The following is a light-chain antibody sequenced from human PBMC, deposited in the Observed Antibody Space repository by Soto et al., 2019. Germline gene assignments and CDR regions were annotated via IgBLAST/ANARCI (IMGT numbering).Light chain of an antibody. Sequence: DNVLTQSLGTLSLSPGERATLSCRSSRSVSNNYLAWYQQKPGQAPRLLIYGASNRATGIPDRFSGSGSGTDFTLTISSLESEDFAVYYCQQYGSSPITFGRGTKVDIK. CDR3: QQYGSSPIT. J-gene: IGKJ4*02. CDR1: RSVSNNY. V-gene: IGKV3-20*01. CDR2: GAS.